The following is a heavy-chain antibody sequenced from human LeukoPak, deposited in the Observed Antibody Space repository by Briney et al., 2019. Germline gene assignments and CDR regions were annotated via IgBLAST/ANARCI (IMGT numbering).Heavy chain of an antibody. D-gene: IGHD6-19*01. V-gene: IGHV5-51*01. J-gene: IGHJ4*02. Sequence: GESLKISCKGSGYSFTSYWICWVRQMPGKGLEWMGIIYPGDSDTRYSPSFQGQVTISADKSISTAYLQSSSLKASDTAMYYCATYPRRSSGRYYFDYWGQGTLVTVSS. CDR1: GYSFTSYW. CDR3: ATYPRRSSGRYYFDY. CDR2: IYPGDSDT.